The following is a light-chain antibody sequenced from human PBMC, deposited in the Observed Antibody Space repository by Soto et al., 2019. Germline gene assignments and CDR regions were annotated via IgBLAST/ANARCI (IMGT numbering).Light chain of an antibody. Sequence: SYELTQSPSMSVSPGQTARITCSGDALAKQYTHWYQQKPGQAPVLVIYKDSERPSGIPERFSGSSSGTTVTLTISGVQAEDEADYYCQSGHNRGTYVFGTGTKVTVL. J-gene: IGLJ1*01. CDR3: QSGHNRGTYV. CDR1: ALAKQY. V-gene: IGLV3-25*02. CDR2: KDS.